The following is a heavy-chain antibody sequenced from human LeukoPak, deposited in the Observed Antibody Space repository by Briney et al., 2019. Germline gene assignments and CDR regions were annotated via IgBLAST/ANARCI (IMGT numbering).Heavy chain of an antibody. V-gene: IGHV3-21*01. J-gene: IGHJ5*02. CDR1: GFTFSDYS. CDR2: ISSSSSYI. Sequence: GGSLRLSCAASGFTFSDYSMNWVRQAPGKGLEWVSSISSSSSYIYYADSVKGRFTISRDNAKNSLYLQMESLRVEDTAVYYCTNFQTVGVKPFEHWGQGTLVTVSS. CDR3: TNFQTVGVKPFEH. D-gene: IGHD1-26*01.